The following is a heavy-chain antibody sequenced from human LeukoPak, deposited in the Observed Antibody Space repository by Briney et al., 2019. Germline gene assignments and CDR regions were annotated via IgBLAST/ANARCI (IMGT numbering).Heavy chain of an antibody. CDR3: ARGAESATRDLDF. Sequence: ASVKVSCKASGYTFTSYDINWVRQATGQGLEWMGWMNPNIGNTGYSQKFQGRVTMTRNTSISTAYMELSSLRSEDTAVYYCARGAESATRDLDFWGQGTLVTVSS. V-gene: IGHV1-8*01. CDR2: MNPNIGNT. CDR1: GYTFTSYD. D-gene: IGHD2-15*01. J-gene: IGHJ4*02.